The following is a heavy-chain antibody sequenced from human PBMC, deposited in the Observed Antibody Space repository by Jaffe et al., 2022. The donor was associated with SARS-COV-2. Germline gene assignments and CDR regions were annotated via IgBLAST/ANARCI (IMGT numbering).Heavy chain of an antibody. J-gene: IGHJ4*02. Sequence: EVQLLESGGGLVQPGGSLRLSCAASGFTFSSYAMSWVRQAPGKGLEWVSGVSGSGGSTHYADSVKGRFTISRDNSKDTLHLQINSLRAEDTAVYFCAKGWDASTSRPVDLWGQGTLVTVSS. D-gene: IGHD6-19*01. CDR2: VSGSGGST. CDR3: AKGWDASTSRPVDL. V-gene: IGHV3-23*01. CDR1: GFTFSSYA.